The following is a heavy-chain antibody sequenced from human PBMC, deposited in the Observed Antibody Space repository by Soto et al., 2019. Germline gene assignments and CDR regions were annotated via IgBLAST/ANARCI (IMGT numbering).Heavy chain of an antibody. V-gene: IGHV4-31*03. D-gene: IGHD2-2*01. CDR1: GGSISSGGYY. Sequence: TLSLTCTVSGGSISSGGYYWSWIRQHPGKGLEWIGYIYYSGSTYYNPSLKGRVTISVDTSKNQFSLKLSSVTAADTAVYYCARGYHDYDNWFDPWGQGTLVTVSS. J-gene: IGHJ5*02. CDR3: ARGYHDYDNWFDP. CDR2: IYYSGST.